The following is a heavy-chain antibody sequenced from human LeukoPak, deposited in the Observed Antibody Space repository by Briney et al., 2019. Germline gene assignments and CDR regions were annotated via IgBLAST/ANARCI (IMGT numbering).Heavy chain of an antibody. V-gene: IGHV3-21*01. D-gene: IGHD3/OR15-3a*01. CDR3: ALERDSYYFDH. CDR1: GFTFSSYI. CDR2: ISSSSSYI. Sequence: PGGSLRLSCAASGFTFSSYIMNWVRQAPGKGLEWVSSISSSSSYIYYADSVKGRFTISRDNAKNSLYLQMNSLRAEDTAVYYCALERDSYYFDHWGQGTLVTVSS. J-gene: IGHJ4*02.